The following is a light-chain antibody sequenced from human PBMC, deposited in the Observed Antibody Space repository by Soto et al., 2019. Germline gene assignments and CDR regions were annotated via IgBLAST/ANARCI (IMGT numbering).Light chain of an antibody. CDR1: QSINSNY. Sequence: PGETATLSCRASQSINSNYLAWYQQKPGQSPSLLIYATSTRATGIPDRFSGSGSGTDFTLTISRLEPEDFAVFYCQQYDNSITFGQGTRLE. CDR2: ATS. V-gene: IGKV3-20*01. J-gene: IGKJ5*01. CDR3: QQYDNSIT.